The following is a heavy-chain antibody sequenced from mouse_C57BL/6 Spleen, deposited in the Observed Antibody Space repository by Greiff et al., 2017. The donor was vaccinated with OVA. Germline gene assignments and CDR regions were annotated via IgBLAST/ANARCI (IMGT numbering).Heavy chain of an antibody. CDR2: IYPGGGYT. J-gene: IGHJ4*01. D-gene: IGHD3-2*02. Sequence: VQLQQSGAELVRPGTSVKMSCKASGYTFTNYWIGWAKQRPGHGLEWIGDIYPGGGYTNYNEKFKGKATLTADKSSSTAYMQFSSLTSEDAAIYYCARQRRPDAMAYWGQGTSVTVSS. V-gene: IGHV1-63*01. CDR3: ARQRRPDAMAY. CDR1: GYTFTNYW.